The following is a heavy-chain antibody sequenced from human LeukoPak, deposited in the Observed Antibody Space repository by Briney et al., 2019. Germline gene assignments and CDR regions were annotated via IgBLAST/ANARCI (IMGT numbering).Heavy chain of an antibody. V-gene: IGHV4-4*09. J-gene: IGHJ5*02. CDR2: IYTSGRT. CDR3: ARYTRGYSGYESMYNWFDP. D-gene: IGHD5-12*01. Sequence: SETLSLTCTVSGGSISSYYWSWIRQPPGKGLEWIGYIYTSGRTNYNPSLKSRVTISVDTSKNQFSLKLSSVTAADTAVYYCARYTRGYSGYESMYNWFDPWGQGTLVTVSS. CDR1: GGSISSYY.